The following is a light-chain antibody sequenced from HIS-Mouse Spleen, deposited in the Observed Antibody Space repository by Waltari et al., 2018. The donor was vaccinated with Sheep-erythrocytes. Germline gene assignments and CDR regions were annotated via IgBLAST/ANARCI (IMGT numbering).Light chain of an antibody. Sequence: AIWMTQSPSLLSASTGDRVTISCRMSQGIRSYLAWYQQKPGKAPELLIYAASTVQSGVPSRFSGSGSGTDFTLTISCLQSEDFATYYCQQYYSVPLTFGGGTKVELK. CDR3: QQYYSVPLT. J-gene: IGKJ4*01. CDR1: QGIRSY. V-gene: IGKV1D-8*02. CDR2: AAS.